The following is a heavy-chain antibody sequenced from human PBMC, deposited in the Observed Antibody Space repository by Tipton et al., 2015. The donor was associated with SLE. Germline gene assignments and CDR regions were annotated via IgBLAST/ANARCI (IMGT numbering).Heavy chain of an antibody. CDR3: AGDSSPRYFDY. CDR1: GFTFSSYE. Sequence: SLRLSCAASGFTFSSYEMNWVRQAPGKGLEWVSYISSSGSTIYYADSVKGRFTISRDNAKNSLYLQVNSLRAEDTAVYYCAGDSSPRYFDYWGQGTLVTVSS. V-gene: IGHV3-48*03. J-gene: IGHJ4*02. CDR2: ISSSGSTI. D-gene: IGHD6-13*01.